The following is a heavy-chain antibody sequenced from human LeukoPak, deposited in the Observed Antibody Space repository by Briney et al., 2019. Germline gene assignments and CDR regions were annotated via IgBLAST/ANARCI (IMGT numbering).Heavy chain of an antibody. D-gene: IGHD3-22*01. V-gene: IGHV4-34*01. J-gene: IGHJ4*02. Sequence: PSETLSLTCAVYGGSFSGYYWSWIRQPPGKGLEWIGEINHSGSTNYNPSLKSRVTISVDTSKNQFSLKLSSVTAADTAVYYCARHEDYYDSSGYVRYWGQGTLVTVSS. CDR3: ARHEDYYDSSGYVRY. CDR1: GGSFSGYY. CDR2: INHSGST.